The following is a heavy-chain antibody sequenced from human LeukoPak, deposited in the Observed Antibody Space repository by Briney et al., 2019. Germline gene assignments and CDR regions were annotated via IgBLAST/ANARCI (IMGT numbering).Heavy chain of an antibody. CDR1: GDSVSSNSAA. V-gene: IGHV6-1*01. CDR3: ARYFYVDIVATILGSWFDP. Sequence: SQTLSLTRAISGDSVSSNSAAWNWIRQSPSRGLEWLGRTYYRSKWYNDYAVSVKSRITINPDTSKNQFSLQLNSVTAADTAVYYCARYFYVDIVATILGSWFDPWGQGTLVTVSS. D-gene: IGHD5-12*01. J-gene: IGHJ5*02. CDR2: TYYRSKWYN.